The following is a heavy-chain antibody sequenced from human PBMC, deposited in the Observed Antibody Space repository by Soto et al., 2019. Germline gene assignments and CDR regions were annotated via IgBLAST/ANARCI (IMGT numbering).Heavy chain of an antibody. CDR1: GFTVSSNY. CDR3: ASRSSGYYFYMDV. V-gene: IGHV3-66*01. CDR2: IYSGGST. D-gene: IGHD6-6*01. Sequence: GGSLRLSCAASGFTVSSNYMSWVRQAPGKGLEWVSVIYSGGSTYYADSVKGRFTISRDNSKNTLYLQINSLRGEDSAVYYCASRSSGYYFYMDVWGKGTTVTV. J-gene: IGHJ6*03.